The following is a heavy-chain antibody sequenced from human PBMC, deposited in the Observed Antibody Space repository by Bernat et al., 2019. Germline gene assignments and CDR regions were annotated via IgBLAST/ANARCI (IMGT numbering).Heavy chain of an antibody. Sequence: EVQLVESGGVLVRSGGSLTLSCAASGFSFSSAWMNWVRQTPGKGLEWVGRIKSKPDGETSDYAAPVKDRFTISRDDSEATVYLQMNILKTEDTAVYYCAGDIPGLGYIDFDYWGQGTVVTVSS. CDR3: AGDIPGLGYIDFDY. D-gene: IGHD3/OR15-3a*01. J-gene: IGHJ4*02. CDR2: IKSKPDGETS. CDR1: GFSFSSAW. V-gene: IGHV3-15*07.